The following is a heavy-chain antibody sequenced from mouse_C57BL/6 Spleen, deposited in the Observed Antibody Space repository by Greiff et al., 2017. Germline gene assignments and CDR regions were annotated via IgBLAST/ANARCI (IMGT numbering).Heavy chain of an antibody. V-gene: IGHV5-6*01. D-gene: IGHD2-4*01. CDR1: GFTFSSYG. CDR2: ISSGGSYT. Sequence: EVKLVESGGDLVKPGGSLKLSCAASGFTFSSYGMSWVRQTPDKRLEWVATISSGGSYTYYPDSVKGRFTISRDNAKNTLYLQMSSLKSEDTAMYYCARQGDYGGCAYWGQGTLVTVSA. CDR3: ARQGDYGGCAY. J-gene: IGHJ3*01.